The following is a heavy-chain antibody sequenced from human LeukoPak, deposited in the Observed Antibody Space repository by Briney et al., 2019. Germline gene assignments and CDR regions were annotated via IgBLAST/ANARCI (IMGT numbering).Heavy chain of an antibody. CDR1: GLTFSSYG. D-gene: IGHD3-10*01. Sequence: GGSLRLSCAASGLTFSSYGMNWVRQAPGKGLEWVSSISGSGDSTYHADSVRGRFTVSRDNSKNTLYLQMKSLRAEDTAVYYCAKVTGSGSYLADAFDIWGHGTVVSVSS. V-gene: IGHV3-23*01. J-gene: IGHJ3*02. CDR2: ISGSGDST. CDR3: AKVTGSGSYLADAFDI.